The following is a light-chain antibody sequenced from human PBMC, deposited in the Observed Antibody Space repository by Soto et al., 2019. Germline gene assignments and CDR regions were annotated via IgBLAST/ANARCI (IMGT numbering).Light chain of an antibody. CDR1: SGQSSYS. Sequence: QSVLTQSPSSSASLGASVKHTCTLSSGQSSYSIAWHQQQPENGPRYLRKLNSDGSHSRGDGIPDRFSGSSSGAERYLTISRLQSEDEADYSCQTWVTGIHVFGTGTKLTVL. J-gene: IGLJ1*01. CDR2: LNSDGSH. CDR3: QTWVTGIHV. V-gene: IGLV4-69*01.